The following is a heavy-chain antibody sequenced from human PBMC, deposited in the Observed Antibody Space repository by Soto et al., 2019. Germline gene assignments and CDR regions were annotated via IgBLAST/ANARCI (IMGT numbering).Heavy chain of an antibody. D-gene: IGHD6-6*01. J-gene: IGHJ6*02. Sequence: ASVKVSCKASGYTFTSYDINWVRQATGQGLEWMGWMNPNSGNTGYAQKFQGRVTMTRNTSISTAYMELSSLRSEDTAVYYCARASSSTYYYGIDVCGQGPTVTVSS. V-gene: IGHV1-8*01. CDR2: MNPNSGNT. CDR3: ARASSSTYYYGIDV. CDR1: GYTFTSYD.